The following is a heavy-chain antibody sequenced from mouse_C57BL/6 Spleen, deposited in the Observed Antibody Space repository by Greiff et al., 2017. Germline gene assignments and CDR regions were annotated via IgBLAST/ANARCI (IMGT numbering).Heavy chain of an antibody. CDR1: GFTFSDYY. V-gene: IGHV5-12*01. CDR2: ISNGGGST. J-gene: IGHJ4*01. Sequence: DVHLVESGGGLVQPGGSLKLSCAASGFTFSDYYMYWVRQTPEKRLEWVAYISNGGGSTYYPDTVKGRFTISRDNAKNTLYLQMSRQKSEDTAMYYCARHWGGEYAMDYWGQGTSVTVSS. CDR3: ARHWGGEYAMDY.